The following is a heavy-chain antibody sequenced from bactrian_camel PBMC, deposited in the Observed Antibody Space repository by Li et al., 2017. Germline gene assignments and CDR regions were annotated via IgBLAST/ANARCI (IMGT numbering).Heavy chain of an antibody. J-gene: IGHJ4*01. CDR2: IYTRGGRP. CDR3: AVLSQFNHCRGVLVGIWQQYAS. V-gene: IGHV3S1*01. D-gene: IGHD5*01. Sequence: QVQLVESGGDSVQAGGSLRLSCKYTKSRNCMGWFRQAPGEEREGVAHIYTRGGRPYYADSVKGRFTIAKDNAKNALYLQMNMLHLDDTAKYFCAVLSQFNHCRGVLVGIWQQYASWGQGTQVTVS. CDR1: YTKSRNC.